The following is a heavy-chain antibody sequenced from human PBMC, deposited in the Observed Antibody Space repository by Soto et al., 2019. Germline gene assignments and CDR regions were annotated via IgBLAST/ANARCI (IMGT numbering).Heavy chain of an antibody. V-gene: IGHV3-11*01. J-gene: IGHJ4*02. CDR3: ARLMLRGVRAFDY. D-gene: IGHD3-10*01. Sequence: PGGSLRLSCAASGFTFSDNYMNWIRQAPGKGLEWVSYISSSGSTIYYADSVKGRFTISRDNAKNSLYLQMNSLRAEDTAVYYCARLMLRGVRAFDYWGQGTLVTVSS. CDR1: GFTFSDNY. CDR2: ISSSGSTI.